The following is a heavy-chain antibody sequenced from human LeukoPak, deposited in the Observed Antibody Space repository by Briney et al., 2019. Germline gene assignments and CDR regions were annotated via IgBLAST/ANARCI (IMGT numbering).Heavy chain of an antibody. CDR3: ARVVAVAGRVGWFDP. CDR1: GDSVSSNSAA. Sequence: SQTLSLTCAISGDSVSSNSAAWNWIRQSPSRGLEWLGRTYYRSKWYNDYAVPVKSRITINPDTSKNQFSLQLNSVTPEDTAVYYCARVVAVAGRVGWFDPWGQGTLVTVSS. J-gene: IGHJ5*02. V-gene: IGHV6-1*01. D-gene: IGHD6-19*01. CDR2: TYYRSKWYN.